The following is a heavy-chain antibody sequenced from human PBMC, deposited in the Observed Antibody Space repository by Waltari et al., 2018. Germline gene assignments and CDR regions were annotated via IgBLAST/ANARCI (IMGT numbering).Heavy chain of an antibody. V-gene: IGHV4-59*01. Sequence: QVQLRPSGPRLVRPSEALSLPCSVSGNSIAGNFWPWIRRPPGKGLQFIVYILYVGTTRYNPSLASRVAMSVDTSKNPFSLSLTSMTAADTAFYYCARGRGGSGSQPLSWFDPWGPGTLVTVSS. D-gene: IGHD3-10*01. J-gene: IGHJ5*02. CDR2: ILYVGTT. CDR3: ARGRGGSGSQPLSWFDP. CDR1: GNSIAGNF.